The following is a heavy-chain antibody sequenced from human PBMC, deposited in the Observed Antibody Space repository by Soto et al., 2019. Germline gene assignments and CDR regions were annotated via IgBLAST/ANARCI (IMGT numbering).Heavy chain of an antibody. D-gene: IGHD3-10*01. V-gene: IGHV4-59*08. CDR2: IYYSGST. J-gene: IGHJ5*02. Sequence: PSETLSLTCTVSGGSISSYYWSWIRQPPGKGLEWIGYIYYSGSTNYNPSLKSRVTISVDTSKNQFSLKLSSVTAADTAVYYCARTDYYGSGSYRHGWFDPWGQGTLVTVSS. CDR1: GGSISSYY. CDR3: ARTDYYGSGSYRHGWFDP.